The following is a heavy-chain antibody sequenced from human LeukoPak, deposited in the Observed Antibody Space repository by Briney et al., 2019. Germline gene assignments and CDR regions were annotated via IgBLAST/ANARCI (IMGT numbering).Heavy chain of an antibody. V-gene: IGHV1-18*01. CDR3: ARDMTYYYGSGTSYGMDV. J-gene: IGHJ6*02. D-gene: IGHD3-10*01. Sequence: ASVKVSCKASGYTFTSYGISWVRQAPGQGLEWMGWISAYNGNTNYAQKLQGRVTMTTDTSTSTAYMELRSLRSDDTAVHYCARDMTYYYGSGTSYGMDVWGQGTTVTVPS. CDR1: GYTFTSYG. CDR2: ISAYNGNT.